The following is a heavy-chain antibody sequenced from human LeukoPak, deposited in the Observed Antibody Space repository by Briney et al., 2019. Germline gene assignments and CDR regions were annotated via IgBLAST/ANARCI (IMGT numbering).Heavy chain of an antibody. CDR2: IYYSGST. CDR3: AREGGLWYFDL. Sequence: SEILSLTCTVSVGSISSGCYYWSWIRQHPGKGLESIGYIYYSGSTYYNPSLKSRVTISVDTSKNQFSLKLSSVTAADAAVYYCAREGGLWYFDLWGRGTLVTVSS. V-gene: IGHV4-31*03. J-gene: IGHJ2*01. CDR1: VGSISSGCYY.